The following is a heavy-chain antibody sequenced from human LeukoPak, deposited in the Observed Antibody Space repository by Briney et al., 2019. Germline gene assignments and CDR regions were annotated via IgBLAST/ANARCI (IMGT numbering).Heavy chain of an antibody. CDR3: AVVPAAMGDWFDP. CDR1: GYTLTSYY. D-gene: IGHD2-2*01. V-gene: IGHV1-46*01. Sequence: ASVKVSCKASGYTLTSYYMHWVRQAPGQGLEWMGIINPSGGSTSYAQKFQGRVTMTRDTSTSTVYMELSSLRSEDTAVYYCAVVPAAMGDWFDPWGQGTLVTVSS. CDR2: INPSGGST. J-gene: IGHJ5*02.